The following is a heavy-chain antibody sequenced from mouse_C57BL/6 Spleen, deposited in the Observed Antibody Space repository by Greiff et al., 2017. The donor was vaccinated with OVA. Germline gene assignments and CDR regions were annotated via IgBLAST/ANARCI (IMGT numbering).Heavy chain of an antibody. CDR2: IDPNSGGT. Sequence: QVQLQQPGAELVKPGASVKLSCKASVYTFTSYWLHWVKPRPGRGLAWIGRIDPNSGGTKYNEKFKSKATLTVDKPSSTAYMQLSSLTSEDSAVYYCARSPYYYGSSSWFAYWGQGTLVTVSA. D-gene: IGHD1-1*01. CDR3: ARSPYYYGSSSWFAY. J-gene: IGHJ3*01. V-gene: IGHV1-72*01. CDR1: VYTFTSYW.